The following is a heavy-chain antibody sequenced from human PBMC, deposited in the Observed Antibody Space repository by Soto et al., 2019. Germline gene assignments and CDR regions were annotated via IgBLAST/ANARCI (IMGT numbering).Heavy chain of an antibody. D-gene: IGHD3-3*01. Sequence: PSETLSLTCTVSGGSISSYYWSWIRQPPGKGLEWTGYIYYSGSTNYNPSLKSRVTISVDTSKNQFSLKLSSVTAADTAVYYCARTPHMEYYFDYWGQGTLVTV. CDR1: GGSISSYY. CDR2: IYYSGST. CDR3: ARTPHMEYYFDY. V-gene: IGHV4-59*01. J-gene: IGHJ4*02.